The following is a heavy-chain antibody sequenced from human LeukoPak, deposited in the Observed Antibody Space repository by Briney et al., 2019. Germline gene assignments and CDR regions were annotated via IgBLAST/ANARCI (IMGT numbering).Heavy chain of an antibody. J-gene: IGHJ3*02. D-gene: IGHD3-22*01. V-gene: IGHV3-23*01. CDR3: ARDVYYYDSSGYSFDAFDI. CDR2: LSSTSGNT. CDR1: EFTFSSYA. Sequence: GGSLRLSCAASEFTFSSYALSWVRQAPGKGLEWVSTLSSTSGNTYYADSVKGRFTISRDNAKNTVYLQMNSLRAEDTAVYYCARDVYYYDSSGYSFDAFDIWGQGTMVTVSS.